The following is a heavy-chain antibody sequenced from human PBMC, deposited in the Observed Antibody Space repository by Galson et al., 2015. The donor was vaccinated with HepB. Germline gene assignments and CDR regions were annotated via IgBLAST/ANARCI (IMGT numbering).Heavy chain of an antibody. CDR1: GYTFTTYG. CDR2: ISAYNGDT. V-gene: IGHV1-18*01. D-gene: IGHD7-27*01. CDR3: ARPNRGRYYFDY. J-gene: IGHJ4*02. Sequence: SVKVSCKASGYTFTTYGIDWVRQAPGQGLEWMGWISAYNGDTNYAQKFQGRVTMTTDTSTSTAYMELRSLRSDDTAVYYCARPNRGRYYFDYWGQGTLVTVSS.